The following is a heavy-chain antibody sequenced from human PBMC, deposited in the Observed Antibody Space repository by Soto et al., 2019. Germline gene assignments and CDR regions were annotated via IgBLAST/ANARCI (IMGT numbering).Heavy chain of an antibody. CDR3: ARGVGYCSGGSCYPTPDY. Sequence: SETLSLTCTVSGGSISRGGYYWSWIRQQPGKGLEWIGYIYYSGSTYYNPSLKSRVTISVDTSKNQFSLKLSSVTAADTAVYYCARGVGYCSGGSCYPTPDYWGQGTLVTVSS. J-gene: IGHJ4*02. V-gene: IGHV4-30-4*08. CDR1: GGSISRGGYY. CDR2: IYYSGST. D-gene: IGHD2-15*01.